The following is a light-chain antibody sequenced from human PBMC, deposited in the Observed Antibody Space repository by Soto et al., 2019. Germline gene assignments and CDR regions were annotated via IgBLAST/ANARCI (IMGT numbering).Light chain of an antibody. CDR2: GAS. CDR1: QSVSST. Sequence: EIVMTQSPATLSVSPGERAPLSCRASQSVSSTLAWYQQKPGQAPRLLIYGASTRATGIPDRFSGTGSETDFTLTISRLEPEDFAVYYCQQYDNSPITFGQGTRLEIK. J-gene: IGKJ5*01. CDR3: QQYDNSPIT. V-gene: IGKV3D-15*02.